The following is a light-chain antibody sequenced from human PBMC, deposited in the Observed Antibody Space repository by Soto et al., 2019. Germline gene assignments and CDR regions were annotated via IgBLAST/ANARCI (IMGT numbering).Light chain of an antibody. J-gene: IGKJ1*01. CDR1: QSVLYSSNNKNY. CDR2: WAS. CDR3: QQYYSTPPT. V-gene: IGKV4-1*01. Sequence: DIVMTQSPDSLAVSLGERVTINCKSSQSVLYSSNNKNYLAWYQQKPGQPPKLLIYWASTRESGVPDRFSGSGSRTDFTLTISSLQAEDVAVYYCQQYYSTPPTFGQGTKVEIK.